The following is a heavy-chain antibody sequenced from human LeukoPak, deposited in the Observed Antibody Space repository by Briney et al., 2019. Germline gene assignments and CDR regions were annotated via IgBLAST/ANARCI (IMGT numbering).Heavy chain of an antibody. CDR3: ARSPGYSSGWYKGHDAFDI. CDR1: GFTVSSNY. Sequence: GRSLRLSCAASGFTVSSNYMSWVRQAPGKGLEWVSVIYSGGSTYYADSVKGRFTISRDNSKNTLYLQMNSLRAEDTAVYYCARSPGYSSGWYKGHDAFDIWGQGTMVTVSS. J-gene: IGHJ3*02. V-gene: IGHV3-66*01. CDR2: IYSGGST. D-gene: IGHD6-19*01.